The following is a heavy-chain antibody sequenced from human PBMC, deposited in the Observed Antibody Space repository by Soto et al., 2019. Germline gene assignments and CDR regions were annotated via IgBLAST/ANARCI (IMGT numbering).Heavy chain of an antibody. D-gene: IGHD2-8*01. CDR1: GYSFGTYW. J-gene: IGHJ4*02. Sequence: GESLKISCKGSGYSFGTYWIGWVSQMHGKGLEWMGIIYPGDSGTRYRPPFQGQVTISADNSISTAYRQLGGLKASATAMNYCARARCKFEDPYHFDYWGQGTLLTV. CDR2: IYPGDSGT. CDR3: ARARCKFEDPYHFDY. V-gene: IGHV5-51*01.